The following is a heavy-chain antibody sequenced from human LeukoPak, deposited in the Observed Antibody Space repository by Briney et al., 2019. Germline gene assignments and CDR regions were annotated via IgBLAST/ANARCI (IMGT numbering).Heavy chain of an antibody. J-gene: IGHJ4*02. D-gene: IGHD6-6*01. CDR2: IYHSGST. V-gene: IGHV4-34*01. CDR1: GGSFSDYY. Sequence: SETLSLTCAVYGGSFSDYYWTWIRQPPGKGLEWIGEIYHSGSTNYNPSLKSRVTISVDTSKNQFSLKLSSVTAADTAVYYCARRVAARRILGYWGQGTLVTVSS. CDR3: ARRVAARRILGY.